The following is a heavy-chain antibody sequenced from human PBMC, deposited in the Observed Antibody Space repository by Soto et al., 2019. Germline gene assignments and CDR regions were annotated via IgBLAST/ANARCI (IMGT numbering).Heavy chain of an antibody. J-gene: IGHJ4*02. D-gene: IGHD6-13*01. CDR3: ASRYSSSWLSFDY. CDR2: IYYSGST. Sequence: PSETLSLTCTVSGGSVSSGSYYWSWIRQPPGKGLEWIGYIYYSGSTNYNPSLKSRVTISVDTSKNQFSLKLSSVTAADTAVYYCASRYSSSWLSFDYWGQGTQVTVSS. V-gene: IGHV4-61*01. CDR1: GGSVSSGSYY.